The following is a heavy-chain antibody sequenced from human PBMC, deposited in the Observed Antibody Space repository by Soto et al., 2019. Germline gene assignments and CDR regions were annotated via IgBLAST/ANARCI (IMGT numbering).Heavy chain of an antibody. CDR2: ISDGGGRT. CDR3: TRAAIRGELLDY. J-gene: IGHJ4*02. V-gene: IGHV3-23*01. CDR1: GFIFRTFG. D-gene: IGHD1-26*01. Sequence: GSLRLSCAASGFIFRTFGMSWVRQAPGKGLEWVSSISDGGGRTYYADSVRGRFTISRDNSKNTLYLQMNSLRVEDTAVYYCTRAAIRGELLDYWGQGTQVTVSS.